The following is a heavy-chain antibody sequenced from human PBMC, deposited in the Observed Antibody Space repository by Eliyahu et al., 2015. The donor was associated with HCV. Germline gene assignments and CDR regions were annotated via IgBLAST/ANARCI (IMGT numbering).Heavy chain of an antibody. CDR2: IIPIFGTA. CDR3: ARDLDPLYGDYEFDP. V-gene: IGHV1-69*01. J-gene: IGHJ5*02. CDR1: GXTFSXYX. D-gene: IGHD4-17*01. Sequence: QVQLVQSGTELKKPGSXVKVSCKASGXTFSXYXIXWVRXAPGQGLEWMGGIIPIFGTANXAQKFQGRVTITADESTSTAYMELSSLRSEDTAVYYCARDLDPLYGDYEFDPWGQGTLVTVSS.